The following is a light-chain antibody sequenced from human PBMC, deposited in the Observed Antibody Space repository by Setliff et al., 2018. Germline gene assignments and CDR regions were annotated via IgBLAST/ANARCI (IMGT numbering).Light chain of an antibody. J-gene: IGLJ1*01. CDR2: TNN. CDR3: QSYAGGLGGYV. CDR1: TSGFS. V-gene: IGLV1-40*01. Sequence: QSVLAQPPSVSGAPGQTVSISCTGCTSGFSVHWYQQLPGAAPKLIIWTNNIRSSGVPDRFSGSKSGTSASLVITGLQPEDEADYYCQSYAGGLGGYVFGGGTKVTVL.